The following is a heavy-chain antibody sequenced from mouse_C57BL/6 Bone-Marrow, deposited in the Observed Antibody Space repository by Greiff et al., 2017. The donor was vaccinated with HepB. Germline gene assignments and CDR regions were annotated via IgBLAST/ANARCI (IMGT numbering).Heavy chain of an antibody. D-gene: IGHD1-1*02. Sequence: VQLQQSGAELARPGASVKLSCKASGYTFTSYGISWVKQRTGQGLEWIGEIYPRSGNTYSNEKFKGKATLTADKSSSTAYMELRSLTSEDSAVYFCAREVDGPYYFDYWGQGTTLTVSS. CDR1: GYTFTSYG. J-gene: IGHJ2*01. V-gene: IGHV1-81*01. CDR3: AREVDGPYYFDY. CDR2: IYPRSGNT.